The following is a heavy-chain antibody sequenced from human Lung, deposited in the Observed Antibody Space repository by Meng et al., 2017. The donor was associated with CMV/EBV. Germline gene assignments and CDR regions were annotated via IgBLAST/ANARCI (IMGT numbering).Heavy chain of an antibody. CDR2: MYYSGST. J-gene: IGHJ5*02. V-gene: IGHV4-31*03. CDR3: ARTNYGDYNWLDP. CDR1: GGCISSGGFY. D-gene: IGHD4-17*01. Sequence: QVQELGPGLVKPSPTLSLTCTVSGGCISSGGFYWSWIWQQPGKGLEWIGYMYYSGSTYYNPSLRSRVAISIDTSKNQFYLKLTSVTAADTAVYFCARTNYGDYNWLDPWGQGTLVTVSS.